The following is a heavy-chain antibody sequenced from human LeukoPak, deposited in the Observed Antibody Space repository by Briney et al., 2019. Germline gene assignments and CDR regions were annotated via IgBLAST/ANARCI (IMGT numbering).Heavy chain of an antibody. CDR2: IYYSGST. D-gene: IGHD3-22*01. CDR1: GGSISSDDYY. V-gene: IGHV4-30-4*01. CDR3: ARRPDTYYETYYFDY. J-gene: IGHJ4*02. Sequence: SETLSLTCTVSGGSISSDDYYWSWIRQSPGKGLEWIGYIYYSGSTYYNPSLKSRVTISVDTSKNQFSLKLSSVTAADTAVYYCARRPDTYYETYYFDYWGQGTLVTVSS.